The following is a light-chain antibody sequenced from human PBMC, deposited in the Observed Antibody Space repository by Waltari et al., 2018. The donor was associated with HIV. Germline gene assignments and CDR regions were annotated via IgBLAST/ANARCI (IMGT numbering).Light chain of an antibody. J-gene: IGKJ2*01. CDR3: QQRSNWRT. V-gene: IGKV3-11*01. CDR1: LSVGTY. CDR2: DTS. Sequence: EIVLTQSPATLSLSPGEIATLSCKASLSVGTYVAWYQQKVGQASRLLIYDTSSRAPGIPVRFSGSGSGTDFTLTISSLEPEDFAVYYCQQRSNWRTFGQGTKLEIK.